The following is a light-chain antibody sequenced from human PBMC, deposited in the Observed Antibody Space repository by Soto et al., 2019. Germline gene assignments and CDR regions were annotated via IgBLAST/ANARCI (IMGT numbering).Light chain of an antibody. CDR3: QQRTDWPLT. CDR1: QSVGSY. Sequence: ETVLTQSPATLSLSPGQRATFSCRASQSVGSYLAWYQQKPGQAPRLLIYDASNRATGIPARFSGSGSGTDFTLTITSLDPEDFADYFCQQRTDWPLTFGGGTKLEI. J-gene: IGKJ4*01. V-gene: IGKV3-11*01. CDR2: DAS.